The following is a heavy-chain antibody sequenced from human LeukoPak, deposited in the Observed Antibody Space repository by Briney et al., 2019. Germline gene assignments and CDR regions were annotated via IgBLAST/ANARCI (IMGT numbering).Heavy chain of an antibody. CDR1: GFTVSSNY. V-gene: IGHV3-66*01. Sequence: GGSLRLSCAASGFTVSSNYMSWVRQAPGKGPEWVSVIYSGGSTYYADSVKGRFTISRDNSKNTLYLQMNSLRAEDTAVYYCAKEGAIVSDAFDIWGQGTMVTVSS. CDR2: IYSGGST. J-gene: IGHJ3*02. CDR3: AKEGAIVSDAFDI. D-gene: IGHD3-16*02.